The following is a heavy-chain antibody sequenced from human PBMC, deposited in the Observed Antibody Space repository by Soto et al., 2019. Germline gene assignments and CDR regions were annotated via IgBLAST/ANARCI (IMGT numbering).Heavy chain of an antibody. J-gene: IGHJ6*03. CDR3: ARGGTYSYMDV. Sequence: RESLKISCKGSGYSFTSYWIGWVRQMPGKGLELMGIIYPGDSDTRYSPSFQGQVTISADKSISTAYVQWRSLKASDTAMYYCARGGTYSYMDVWGKGTTVTVSS. CDR2: IYPGDSDT. D-gene: IGHD1-1*01. V-gene: IGHV5-51*01. CDR1: GYSFTSYW.